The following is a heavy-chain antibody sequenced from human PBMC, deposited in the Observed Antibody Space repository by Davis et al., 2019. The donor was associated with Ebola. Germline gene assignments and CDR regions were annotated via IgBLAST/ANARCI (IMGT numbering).Heavy chain of an antibody. D-gene: IGHD3-22*01. V-gene: IGHV3-33*01. CDR2: IWHDGSSQ. CDR3: ARETFYYYDSSGYLHAFDI. J-gene: IGHJ3*02. CDR1: GFTFSSYG. Sequence: GESLKIPCGASGFTFSSYGMHWVRQAPGKGLEWVTFIWHDGSSQNYADSVKGRFTISRDDSKNTLYLQMNSLRVEDTAVYFCARETFYYYDSSGYLHAFDIWGQGTMVTVSS.